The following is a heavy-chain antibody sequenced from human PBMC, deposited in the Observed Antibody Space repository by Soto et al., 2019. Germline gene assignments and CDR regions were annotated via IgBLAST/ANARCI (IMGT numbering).Heavy chain of an antibody. J-gene: IGHJ6*03. Sequence: PSEPLSLTCTVSGDSISSSSNYWGWNRQPPGKGLEWIGRIYHSGNTYYNPSLKSRVTISVDTSQNQFSLHLTSVTAADTALYYCARFLQYCSDTNCPYMDVWAKGTTVTVSS. V-gene: IGHV4-39*07. D-gene: IGHD2-2*01. CDR3: ARFLQYCSDTNCPYMDV. CDR1: GDSISSSSNY. CDR2: IYHSGNT.